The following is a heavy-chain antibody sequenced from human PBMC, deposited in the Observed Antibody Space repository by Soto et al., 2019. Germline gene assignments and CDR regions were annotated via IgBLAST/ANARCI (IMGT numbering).Heavy chain of an antibody. V-gene: IGHV3-15*07. CDR2: IKSKTDGGTT. J-gene: IGHJ1*01. CDR1: GFTFSNAW. CDR3: TTDLILTTAFFQH. Sequence: GGSLRLSCAAAGFTFSNAWMNWVRQAPGKGLEWVGRIKSKTDGGTTDYAAPVKGRFTISRDDSKNTLYLQMNSLKTEDTAVYYCTTDLILTTAFFQHWGQGTLVTVSS. D-gene: IGHD4-17*01.